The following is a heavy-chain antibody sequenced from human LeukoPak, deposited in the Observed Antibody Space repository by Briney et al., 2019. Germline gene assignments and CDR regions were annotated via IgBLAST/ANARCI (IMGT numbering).Heavy chain of an antibody. D-gene: IGHD6-6*01. CDR1: GDSVSSNSAA. V-gene: IGHV6-1*01. CDR3: ARDRSTAARDENYFDY. J-gene: IGHJ4*02. Sequence: SQTLSLTCAISGDSVSSNSAAWNGIRQSPSRGLEWLGRTYYRSKWYNQYAASVKSRIIINPDTSKNQFSLQLSSVIPEDTAVYFCARDRSTAARDENYFDYWGRGTLVTVSS. CDR2: TYYRSKWYN.